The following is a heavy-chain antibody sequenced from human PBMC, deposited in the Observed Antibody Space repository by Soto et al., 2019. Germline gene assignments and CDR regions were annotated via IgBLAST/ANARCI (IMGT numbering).Heavy chain of an antibody. CDR2: IYYSGNT. J-gene: IGHJ6*01. CDR1: GGSSTTVGDY. Sequence: PSMTLSVTYTVSGGSSTTVGDYCSCIRPPPRQVLEWIGYIYYSGNTYYNRSPVTRVTITVDTSTNQFHLMLCPLTHADTPVYDCARGGLGYCRGGSCYSAELSRYYYGMDVWGHGTTVTVSS. D-gene: IGHD2-15*01. CDR3: ARGGLGYCRGGSCYSAELSRYYYGMDV. V-gene: IGHV4-31*03.